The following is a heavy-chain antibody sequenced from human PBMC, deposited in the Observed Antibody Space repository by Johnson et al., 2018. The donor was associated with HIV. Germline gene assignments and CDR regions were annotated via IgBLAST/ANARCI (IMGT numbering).Heavy chain of an antibody. Sequence: QVQLVESGGGVVQPGRSLRLSCAATGFTFSNYAMHWVRQAPGKGLEWVAVIWYDGTNKYYADSVKGRFTISRDNSKRTLYLQMNILRAGDTAVYYCARVPSGTPSSIWGQGTKVTVS. J-gene: IGHJ3*02. D-gene: IGHD1-1*01. V-gene: IGHV3-33*08. CDR2: IWYDGTNK. CDR3: ARVPSGTPSSI. CDR1: GFTFSNYA.